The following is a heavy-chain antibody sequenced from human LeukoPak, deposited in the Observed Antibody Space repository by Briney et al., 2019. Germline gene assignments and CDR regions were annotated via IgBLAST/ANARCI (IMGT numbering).Heavy chain of an antibody. CDR1: GGSLRSYY. V-gene: IGHV4-59*01. D-gene: IGHD6-13*01. CDR2: IYYTGNT. Sequence: SETLSLTCTVSGGSLRSYYWSWIRQPPGKALEWIGYIYYTGNTDYNPSLKSRVTISLDMSQHQFSLKLNSVTATDTAVYYCARAGGSSYQDVDYWGQGTLVTVSS. CDR3: ARAGGSSYQDVDY. J-gene: IGHJ4*02.